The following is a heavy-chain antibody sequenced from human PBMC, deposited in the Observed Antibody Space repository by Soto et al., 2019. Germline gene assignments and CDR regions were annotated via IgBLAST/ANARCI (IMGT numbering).Heavy chain of an antibody. CDR3: AYLPCSGGSCYWFSFSGMDV. J-gene: IGHJ6*02. CDR2: TYWDEDK. CDR1: GFSLSTSGVG. Sequence: QITLKESGPTLVKPTQTLTLTCTFSGFSLSTSGVGVAWIRQPPGKALEWLALTYWDEDKRYRPSLESRLTITKDTSKKQVVLTMTNMDSVDTATYYCAYLPCSGGSCYWFSFSGMDVWGQWTTVTVSS. D-gene: IGHD2-15*01. V-gene: IGHV2-5*02.